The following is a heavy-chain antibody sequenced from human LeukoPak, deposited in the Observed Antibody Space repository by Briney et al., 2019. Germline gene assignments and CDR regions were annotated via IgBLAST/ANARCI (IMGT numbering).Heavy chain of an antibody. D-gene: IGHD5-18*01. CDR1: GFPFETNA. Sequence: GGSLRLSCATSGFPFETNAMSWVRQAPGKGLEWVATIGNTETFYADSVTGRFTISRDNSKNTVNLQMNRLRVEDTAIYHCAKDWIQFNRVFDCFDSWGQGTLVTVSS. CDR3: AKDWIQFNRVFDCFDS. V-gene: IGHV3-23*01. CDR2: IGNTET. J-gene: IGHJ4*02.